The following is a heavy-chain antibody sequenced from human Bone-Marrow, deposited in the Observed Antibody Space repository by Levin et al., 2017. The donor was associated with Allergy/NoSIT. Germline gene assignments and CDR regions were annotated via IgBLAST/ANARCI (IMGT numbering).Heavy chain of an antibody. CDR1: GFMFDDYT. V-gene: IGHV3-43*01. D-gene: IGHD1-1*01. Sequence: GGSLRLSCAGSGFMFDDYTMHWVRQAPGKGLEWVALITWDGRDTYYADSMKGRFTISIDESKSMVYLQMDSLRAGDTAVYYCARDRRAFFWNAQPLDSWGQGTLVAVSS. CDR3: ARDRRAFFWNAQPLDS. J-gene: IGHJ4*02. CDR2: ITWDGRDT.